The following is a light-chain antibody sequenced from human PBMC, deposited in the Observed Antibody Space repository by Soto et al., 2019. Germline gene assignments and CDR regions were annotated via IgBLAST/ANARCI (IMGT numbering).Light chain of an antibody. Sequence: EIVMTQSPATLSVSPGERATLSCRASQSVYSNLAWYQQKPGQAPRLLIYAASTRATGIPARFSGSGSGTEFTLTISSLQSEGLAVYYCQQYNDWPPRTFGQGTKVEIK. CDR3: QQYNDWPPRT. V-gene: IGKV3-15*01. CDR1: QSVYSN. J-gene: IGKJ1*01. CDR2: AAS.